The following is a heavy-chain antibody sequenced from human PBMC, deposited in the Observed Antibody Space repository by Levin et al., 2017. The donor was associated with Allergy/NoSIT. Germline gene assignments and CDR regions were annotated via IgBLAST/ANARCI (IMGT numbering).Heavy chain of an antibody. CDR1: GFTSRSYW. D-gene: IGHD3-16*01. V-gene: IGHV3-7*04. Sequence: GESLKISCAVSGFTSRSYWMSWVRQAPGKGLEWVANINQDGSERNYVDSVKGRFTISRDNAKNSLYLQMNSLRVEDTAMYYCTRDHRGTFDIWGQGTMVTVSS. CDR3: TRDHRGTFDI. J-gene: IGHJ3*02. CDR2: INQDGSER.